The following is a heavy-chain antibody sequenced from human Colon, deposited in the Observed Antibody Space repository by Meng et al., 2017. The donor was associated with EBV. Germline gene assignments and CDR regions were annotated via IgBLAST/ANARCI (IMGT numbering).Heavy chain of an antibody. V-gene: IGHV4-61*01. J-gene: IGHJ5*02. CDR2: IYYIGGT. CDR1: GDSVAPGRYY. Sequence: QVQLQESGPGLGTPSETLSLTCTVSGDSVAPGRYYWSLIRQPPGKGLEWIAYIYYIGGTNYNPSLKSRLTISLDTSKNQFSLSLRSVTAADTAVYYCARVSGRSFDPWGQGTLVTVSS. D-gene: IGHD3-10*01. CDR3: ARVSGRSFDP.